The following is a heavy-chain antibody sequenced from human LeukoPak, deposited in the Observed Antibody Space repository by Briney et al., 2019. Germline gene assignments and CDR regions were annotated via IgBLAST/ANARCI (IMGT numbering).Heavy chain of an antibody. D-gene: IGHD3-10*01. V-gene: IGHV1-69*04. Sequence: SVEVSCKASGGTFSSYAISWVRQAPGQGLEWMGRIIPILGIANYAQKFQGRVTITADKSTSTAYMELSSLRSEDTAVYYCARDHNGTTMVRGVYYYYYGMDVWGQGTTVTVSS. CDR3: ARDHNGTTMVRGVYYYYYGMDV. CDR1: GGTFSSYA. J-gene: IGHJ6*02. CDR2: IIPILGIA.